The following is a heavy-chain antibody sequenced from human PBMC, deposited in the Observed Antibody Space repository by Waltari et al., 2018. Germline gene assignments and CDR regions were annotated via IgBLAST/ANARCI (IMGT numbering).Heavy chain of an antibody. Sequence: EVQLVESGGGLVQPGGSLRLSCAASGFTFTSYAMSWVRQAPGQGVEWVSAVRDGGGNTYYADSIKGRFTISRDNSKNTLYLQMKSLRIEDTAVYHCARAVEPDYWGQGTLVTVSS. V-gene: IGHV3-23*04. D-gene: IGHD2-15*01. J-gene: IGHJ4*02. CDR1: GFTFTSYA. CDR2: VRDGGGNT. CDR3: ARAVEPDY.